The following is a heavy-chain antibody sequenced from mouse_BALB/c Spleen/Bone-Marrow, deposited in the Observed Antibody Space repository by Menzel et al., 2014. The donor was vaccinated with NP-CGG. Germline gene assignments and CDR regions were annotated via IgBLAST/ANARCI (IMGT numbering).Heavy chain of an antibody. J-gene: IGHJ4*01. CDR1: GYTFTSYY. Sequence: QVQLQQSGAELVKPGASVKLSCKASGYTFTSYYMYWVKQRPGQGLEWIGEINPSNGGTNFNEKFKSKATLTVDKSSSTAYKQLSSVTSDDSAVYYCTRRRLNYAMEYWGQGTSVTVSS. CDR2: INPSNGGT. V-gene: IGHV1S81*02. CDR3: TRRRLNYAMEY.